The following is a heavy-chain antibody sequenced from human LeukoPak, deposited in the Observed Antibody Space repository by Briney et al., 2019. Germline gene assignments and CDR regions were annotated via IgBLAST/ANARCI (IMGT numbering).Heavy chain of an antibody. V-gene: IGHV3-21*01. CDR1: GFTFSSYS. Sequence: NAGGSLRLSCAASGFTFSSYSMTWVRQAPGKGLEWVSSFTSSSRSIYYADSVKGRFTISRDNPKNTLYLQMNSLRAEDTAVYYCARSEYYYDSSGDYFYWGQGTLVTVSS. CDR2: FTSSSRSI. J-gene: IGHJ4*02. CDR3: ARSEYYYDSSGDYFY. D-gene: IGHD3-22*01.